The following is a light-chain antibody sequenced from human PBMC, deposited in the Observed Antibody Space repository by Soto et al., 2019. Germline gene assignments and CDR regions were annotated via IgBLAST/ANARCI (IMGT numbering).Light chain of an antibody. J-gene: IGLJ1*01. V-gene: IGLV2-8*01. CDR3: CSYADSNNYV. Sequence: QSVLTQPPSASGSFGQSVTISCTGTSSDVGGYKYVSWYQQHPGKAPKLMIYEVSKRPSGVPDRFSGSKSGNTASLTVSGLQAEDEADYYCCSYADSNNYVFGSGTKVTVL. CDR2: EVS. CDR1: SSDVGGYKY.